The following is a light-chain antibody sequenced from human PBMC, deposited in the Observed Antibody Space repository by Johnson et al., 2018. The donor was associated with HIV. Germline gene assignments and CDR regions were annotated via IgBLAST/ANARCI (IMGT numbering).Light chain of an antibody. J-gene: IGLJ1*01. V-gene: IGLV1-51*01. CDR3: GTWDSSLSGYY. CDR2: DNN. Sequence: QSVLTHPPSVSAAPGQKVTISCSGSSSNIGNNYVSWYQQLPGTAPKLLIYDNNKRPSGIPDRFSGSKSGTSATLGITGLQTGDEADYYCGTWDSSLSGYYFGSGTNVTVL. CDR1: SSNIGNNY.